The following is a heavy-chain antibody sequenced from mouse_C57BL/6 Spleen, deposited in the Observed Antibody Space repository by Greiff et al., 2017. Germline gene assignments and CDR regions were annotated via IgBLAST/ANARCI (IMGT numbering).Heavy chain of an antibody. Sequence: EVKLMESGGDLVKPGGSLKLSCAASGFTFSSYGMSWVRQTPDKRLEWVATISSGGSYTYYPDSVKGRFTISRDNAKNTLYLQMSSLKSEDTAMYYCAHPEDYWGQGTSVTVSS. CDR1: GFTFSSYG. J-gene: IGHJ4*01. CDR3: AHPEDY. CDR2: ISSGGSYT. V-gene: IGHV5-6*01.